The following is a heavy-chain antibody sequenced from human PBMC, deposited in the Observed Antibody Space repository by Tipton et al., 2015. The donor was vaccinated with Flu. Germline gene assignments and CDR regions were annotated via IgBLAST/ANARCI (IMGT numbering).Heavy chain of an antibody. J-gene: IGHJ5*01. CDR3: ARRDYSNYVSEPKNWFDS. Sequence: LRLSCAASDFTVSRTYMGWVRRAPGKGLEWIGNIGHTGNTYHNPSLKSRVRLSVDTSKNQFSLKLSSVTAADTAVYYCARRDYSNYVSEPKNWFDSWGQGTLVTVSS. CDR2: IGHTGNT. CDR1: DFTVSRTY. V-gene: IGHV4-59*08. D-gene: IGHD4-11*01.